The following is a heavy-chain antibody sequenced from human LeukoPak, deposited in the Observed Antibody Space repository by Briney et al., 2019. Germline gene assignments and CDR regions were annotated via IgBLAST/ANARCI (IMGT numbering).Heavy chain of an antibody. CDR2: IIPIFGTA. D-gene: IGHD3-3*01. CDR1: GGTFSSYA. V-gene: IGHV1-69*13. Sequence: ASVKVSCKAPGGTFSSYAISWVRQAPGQGLEWMGGIIPIFGTANYAQKFQGRVTITADESTSTAYMELSSLRSEDTAVYYCARWAGFWSGYYNDYYYGMDVWGQGTTVTVSS. J-gene: IGHJ6*02. CDR3: ARWAGFWSGYYNDYYYGMDV.